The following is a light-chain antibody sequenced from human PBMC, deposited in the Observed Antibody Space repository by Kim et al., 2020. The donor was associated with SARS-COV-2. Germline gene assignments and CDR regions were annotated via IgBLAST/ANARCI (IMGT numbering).Light chain of an antibody. CDR3: QQYLNWPLT. CDR2: RAS. Sequence: VSPWQRPPLSCRATQQITTYFALSQHKPGQAPRLLIPRASTRATCLPARFSGIGSGTDFTLTIIRLQAEDFSGYYCQQYLNWPLTFGQGTKFDIK. J-gene: IGKJ1*01. CDR1: QQITTY. V-gene: IGKV3-15*01.